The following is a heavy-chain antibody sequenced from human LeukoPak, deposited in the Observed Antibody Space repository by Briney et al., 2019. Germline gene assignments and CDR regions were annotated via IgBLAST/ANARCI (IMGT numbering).Heavy chain of an antibody. CDR2: IYYSGST. V-gene: IGHV4-31*03. J-gene: IGHJ3*02. Sequence: SETLSLTCTVSGGSISSGGYYWSWIRQHPGKGLEWIGYIYYSGSTYYNPSLKSRVTISVDTSKNQFSLKLSSVTAADTAVYYCARENGSSGYYYDAAFDIWGQGTMVTVSS. CDR3: ARENGSSGYYYDAAFDI. D-gene: IGHD3-22*01. CDR1: GGSISSGGYY.